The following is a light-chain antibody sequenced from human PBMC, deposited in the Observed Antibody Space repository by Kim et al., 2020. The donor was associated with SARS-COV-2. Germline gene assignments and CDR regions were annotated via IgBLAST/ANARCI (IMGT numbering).Light chain of an antibody. V-gene: IGLV3-21*04. J-gene: IGLJ1*01. CDR2: YDS. CDR1: NIGSKS. CDR3: QVWDSGTDHYV. Sequence: APSKTASITCGGNNIGSKSVAWYQRKPGQDPVLVIFYDSDRPSGIPERFSGSNSGNTATLTINRVEVGDEADYYCQVWDSGTDHYVFGSGPKVTVL.